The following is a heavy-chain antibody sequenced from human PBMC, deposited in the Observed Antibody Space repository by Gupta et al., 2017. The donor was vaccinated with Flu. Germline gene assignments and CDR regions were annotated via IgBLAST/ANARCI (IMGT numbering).Heavy chain of an antibody. V-gene: IGHV3-23*01. J-gene: IGHJ4*02. CDR1: A. Sequence: AMHWVRRTPGKGLEWVSGISGSGAATRYADAVKGRFTISRDNSKNTLYLQMNSLTADDTAVYYCAKDRLVTSQYYFDTWGQGTLVTVSS. CDR2: ISGSGAAT. D-gene: IGHD1-26*01. CDR3: AKDRLVTSQYYFDT.